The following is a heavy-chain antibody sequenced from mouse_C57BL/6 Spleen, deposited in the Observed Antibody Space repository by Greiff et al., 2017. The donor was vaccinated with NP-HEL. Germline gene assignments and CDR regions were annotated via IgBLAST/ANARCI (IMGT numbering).Heavy chain of an antibody. V-gene: IGHV5-12*01. D-gene: IGHD1-1*01. CDR2: ISNGGGST. CDR1: GFTFSDYY. Sequence: EVMLVESGGGLVQPGGSLKLSCAASGFTFSDYYMYWVRQTPEKRLEWVAYISNGGGSTYYPDTVKGRFTISRDNAKNTLYLQMSRLKSEDTAMYYCARWDTTVEWTPYWGQGTLVTVSA. CDR3: ARWDTTVEWTPY. J-gene: IGHJ3*01.